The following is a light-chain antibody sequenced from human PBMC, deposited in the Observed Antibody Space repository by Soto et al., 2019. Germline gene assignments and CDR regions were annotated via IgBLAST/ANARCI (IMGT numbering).Light chain of an antibody. J-gene: IGKJ1*01. CDR2: GAS. CDR1: QSVSSSY. Sequence: EIVLTQSPATLSLSPGERATLSCRASQSVSSSYLAWYQQKPGQAPRLLIYGASSRATGIPDRFSGSGSGTDFTLSIIRLEPEDFAVYYCQQYDISPWTFGQGTKVDIK. CDR3: QQYDISPWT. V-gene: IGKV3-20*01.